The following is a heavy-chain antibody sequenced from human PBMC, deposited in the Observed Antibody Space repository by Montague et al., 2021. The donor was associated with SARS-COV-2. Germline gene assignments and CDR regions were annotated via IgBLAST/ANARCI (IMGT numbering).Heavy chain of an antibody. Sequence: SETLSLTCTVSSDSIKAYYWGWIRQPPGKGLEWLGDVYPSGSTNYNPSLNSRIPISVDTSKNQFSLKLNSVTAADTALYYCASLTDGDFDFWGQGTLVTVSS. CDR3: ASLTDGDFDF. CDR2: VYPSGST. CDR1: SDSIKAYY. V-gene: IGHV4-59*12. J-gene: IGHJ4*02. D-gene: IGHD2-21*02.